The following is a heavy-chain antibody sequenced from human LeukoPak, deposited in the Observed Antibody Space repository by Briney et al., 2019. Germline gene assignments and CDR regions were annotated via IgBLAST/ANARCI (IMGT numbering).Heavy chain of an antibody. V-gene: IGHV1-3*01. CDR1: GYTFTSYA. Sequence: ASVKVSCKAPGYTFTSYAMHWVRQAPGQRLEWMGWINAGNGNTKYSQKFQGRVTITRDTSASTAYMELSSLRSEDTAVYYCARDRGLYTTVSNWFDPWGQGTLVTVSS. J-gene: IGHJ5*02. D-gene: IGHD4-17*01. CDR3: ARDRGLYTTVSNWFDP. CDR2: INAGNGNT.